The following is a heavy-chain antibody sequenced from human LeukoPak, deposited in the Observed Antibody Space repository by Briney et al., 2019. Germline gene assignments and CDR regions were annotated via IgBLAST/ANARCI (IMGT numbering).Heavy chain of an antibody. CDR3: ARGGGAMVTFGFYFDY. J-gene: IGHJ4*02. Sequence: GGSLRLSCAASGFTFSSYSMNWVRQAPGKGLEWVSSISSSSSYIYYADSVKGRFTISRDNAKNSLYLQMNSLRAEDTAVYYCARGGGAMVTFGFYFDYWVQGTLVTVSS. CDR1: GFTFSSYS. V-gene: IGHV3-21*01. D-gene: IGHD5-18*01. CDR2: ISSSSSYI.